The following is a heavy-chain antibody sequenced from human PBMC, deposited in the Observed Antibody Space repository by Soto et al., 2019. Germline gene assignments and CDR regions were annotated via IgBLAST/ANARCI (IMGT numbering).Heavy chain of an antibody. CDR1: NGSISNYY. CDR3: ARAPRDAIPDY. D-gene: IGHD2-2*01. J-gene: IGHJ4*02. CDR2: VYYSGTT. Sequence: LSLTCTVSNGSISNYYWTWIRQSPGKGLEWIGFVYYSGTTNYNPSLKSRVTISLHTSKNQFSLKLSSVTAADTAVYYCARAPRDAIPDYWGQGTLVTVS. V-gene: IGHV4-59*01.